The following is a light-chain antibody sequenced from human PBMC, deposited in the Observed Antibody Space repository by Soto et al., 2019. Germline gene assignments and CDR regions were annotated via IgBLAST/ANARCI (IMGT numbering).Light chain of an antibody. CDR1: RTDIGAYEY. V-gene: IGLV2-14*01. CDR2: RVR. CDR3: SSFTTYRVYV. Sequence: QSVLPQPTSVSGSPGQSIAIPCTGNRTDIGAYEYVSWYQQHPGKAPRLLSHRVRNRPPGISSRFSGSKSGLTASLTISGLQAADEAVYYCSSFTTYRVYVFGPGTKVTVL. J-gene: IGLJ1*01.